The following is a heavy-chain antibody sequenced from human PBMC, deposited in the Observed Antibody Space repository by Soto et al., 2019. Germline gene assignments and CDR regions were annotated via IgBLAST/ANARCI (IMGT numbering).Heavy chain of an antibody. J-gene: IGHJ4*01. V-gene: IGHV1-3*01. Sequence: ASVKVSCKASGYTFTSYAMHWVRQAPGQRLEWMGWTNAGNGNTKYSQKFQGRVTITRDTSASTAYMELNSLRDEDTAVYFCVRDRDLDRDMVHADLWGQGTLVTVSS. CDR2: TNAGNGNT. CDR3: VRDRDLDRDMVHADL. D-gene: IGHD5-18*01. CDR1: GYTFTSYA.